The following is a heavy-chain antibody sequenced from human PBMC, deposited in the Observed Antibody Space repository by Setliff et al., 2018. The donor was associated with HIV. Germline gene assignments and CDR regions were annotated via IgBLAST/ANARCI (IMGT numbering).Heavy chain of an antibody. CDR2: ISSNIIYI. J-gene: IGHJ5*02. CDR3: ARTSTTTGTTLNWFDP. V-gene: IGHV3-21*01. CDR1: GFTLSTYT. D-gene: IGHD1-1*01. Sequence: GGSLRLSCAASGFTLSTYTMNWVRQAPGKGLEWISSISSNIIYIYYADSVRGRFTISRDNAKNPLYLQMNSLRVEDTAVYYCARTSTTTGTTLNWFDPWGQGTLVTVSS.